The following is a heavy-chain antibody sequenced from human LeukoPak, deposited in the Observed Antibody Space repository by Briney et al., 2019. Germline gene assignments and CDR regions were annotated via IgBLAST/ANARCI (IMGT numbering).Heavy chain of an antibody. CDR1: GDSVSTNSAG. Sequence: SQTLSLTCAISGDSVSTNSAGWNWIRQPPSRGLEWLGRTHYNSNFFFDYAPSAKSRITINPDTSKNQFSLQLNSVTPEDTAVYYCARGGYYGSGNDFRFDPWGQGTLVTVSS. J-gene: IGHJ5*02. CDR3: ARGGYYGSGNDFRFDP. V-gene: IGHV6-1*01. CDR2: THYNSNFFF. D-gene: IGHD3-10*01.